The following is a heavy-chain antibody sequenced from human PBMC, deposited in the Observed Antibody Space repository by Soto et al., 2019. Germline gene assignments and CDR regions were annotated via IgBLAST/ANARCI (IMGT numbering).Heavy chain of an antibody. CDR1: GLTFSTYA. Sequence: PGGXLRLSCVASGLTFSTYAMSWVRQASGKGLEWVGRIRSKANSYATAYAASVKGRFTISRDDSKNTAYLQMNSLKTEDTAVYYCTTPPTSYYYYGMDVWGQGTTVTVSS. CDR3: TTPPTSYYYYGMDV. V-gene: IGHV3-73*01. D-gene: IGHD4-17*01. J-gene: IGHJ6*02. CDR2: IRSKANSYAT.